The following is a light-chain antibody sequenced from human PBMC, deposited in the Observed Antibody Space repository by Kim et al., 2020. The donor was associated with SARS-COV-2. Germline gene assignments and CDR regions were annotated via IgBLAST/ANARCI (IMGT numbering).Light chain of an antibody. CDR1: SSDVGGYDY. Sequence: QSALTQPASVSGSPGQTITISCTGTSSDVGGYDYVAWYQQHPGKVPKLIIYDVYKRPLGVSTRFSGSKSGYTASLTISGLQGEDECDYYCSSYTGRSPYVVFGGGTQLTVL. J-gene: IGLJ2*01. V-gene: IGLV2-14*01. CDR2: DVY. CDR3: SSYTGRSPYVV.